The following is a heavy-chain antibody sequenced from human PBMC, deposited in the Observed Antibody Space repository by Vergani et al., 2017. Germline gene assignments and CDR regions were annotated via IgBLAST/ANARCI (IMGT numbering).Heavy chain of an antibody. V-gene: IGHV3-11*04. CDR3: ARDQGTRVKLWLDYYYYGMDV. J-gene: IGHJ6*02. CDR1: GFTFSDYY. Sequence: QVQLVESGGGLVKPGGSLRLSCAASGFTFSDYYMSWIRQAPGKGLEWVSYISSSGSTIYYADSVKGRFTISRDNAKNSLYLQMNSLRAEDTAVYYCARDQGTRVKLWLDYYYYGMDVWGQGTTVTVSS. D-gene: IGHD5-18*01. CDR2: ISSSGSTI.